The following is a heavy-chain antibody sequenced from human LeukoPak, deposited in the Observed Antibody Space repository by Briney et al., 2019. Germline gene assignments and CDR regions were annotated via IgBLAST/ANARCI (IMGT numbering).Heavy chain of an antibody. CDR1: GFSFTSFG. CDR2: ISTYTGVT. J-gene: IGHJ5*02. V-gene: IGHV1-18*04. D-gene: IGHD4-11*01. Sequence: ASVKVSCKASGFSFTSFGVTWVRQAPGQGLEWMGWISTYTGVTHYAEKFEDRGTMSIDTSTPTAYMELRSLRYDDTAVYYCARDSDYSGNGNGDWFDPWGQGTVVTVSS. CDR3: ARDSDYSGNGNGDWFDP.